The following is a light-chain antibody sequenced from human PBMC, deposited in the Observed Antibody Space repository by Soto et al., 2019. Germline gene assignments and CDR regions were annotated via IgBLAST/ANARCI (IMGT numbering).Light chain of an antibody. J-gene: IGKJ2*01. V-gene: IGKV3D-15*01. CDR1: QSVSSN. CDR2: GAS. CDR3: QQYNNWRPVYT. Sequence: EIVMTQSPATLSVSPGERATLSCRASQSVSSNLAWYQQKPGQAPRLLIYGASTRATGIPARFSGSGSGTEFTLTISSLQSEDFAVYYCQQYNNWRPVYTFGQGTKLEIK.